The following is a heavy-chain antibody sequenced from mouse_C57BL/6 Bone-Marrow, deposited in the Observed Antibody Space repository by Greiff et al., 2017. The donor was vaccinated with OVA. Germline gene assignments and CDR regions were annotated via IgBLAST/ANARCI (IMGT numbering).Heavy chain of an antibody. CDR2: IYPRSGNT. D-gene: IGHD2-5*01. CDR3: ARFSRYSILDY. V-gene: IGHV1-81*01. CDR1: GYTFTSYG. J-gene: IGHJ2*01. Sequence: QVHVKQSGAELARPGASVKLSCKASGYTFTSYGISWVKQRTGQGLEWIGEIYPRSGNTYYNEKFKGKATLTADKSSSTAYMELRSLTSEDSAVYFCARFSRYSILDYWGQGTTLTVSS.